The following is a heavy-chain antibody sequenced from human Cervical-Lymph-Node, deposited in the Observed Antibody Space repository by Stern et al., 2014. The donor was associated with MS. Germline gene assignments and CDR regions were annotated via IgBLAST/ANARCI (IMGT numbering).Heavy chain of an antibody. CDR2: ISIFGDTI. CDR1: GFTFTAYT. J-gene: IGHJ5*02. CDR3: ARGPPLFDP. Sequence: VQLVESGGGFVQPGGSLRLSCAASGFTFTAYTMNWVRQAPGKGLEWLSYISIFGDTIYYADSVKGRFTISRDNGRNSLYLQMNSLRVEDTAVYYCARGPPLFDPWGQGTLVTVSS. V-gene: IGHV3-48*01.